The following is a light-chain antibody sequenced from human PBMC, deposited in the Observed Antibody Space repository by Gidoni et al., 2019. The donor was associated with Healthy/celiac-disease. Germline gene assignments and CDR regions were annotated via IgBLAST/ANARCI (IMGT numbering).Light chain of an antibody. CDR1: NIGSKR. CDR3: QVWDSSSDQGV. CDR2: DDS. Sequence: SYVLTQPPSVSVAPGQTARITCGGNNIGSKRVHWYQQKPGQAPVLFVYDDSDRPSGIPERFSGSNSGNTATLTISRVEAGDEADYYCQVWDSSSDQGVFGTGTKVTVL. J-gene: IGLJ1*01. V-gene: IGLV3-21*02.